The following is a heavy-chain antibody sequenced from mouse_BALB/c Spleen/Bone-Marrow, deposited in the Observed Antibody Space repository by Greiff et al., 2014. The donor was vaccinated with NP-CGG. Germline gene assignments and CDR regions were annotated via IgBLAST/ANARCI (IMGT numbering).Heavy chain of an antibody. CDR3: AKSGYGSFDY. J-gene: IGHJ2*01. CDR2: IYPGDGDT. D-gene: IGHD1-1*01. CDR1: GYAFSSYW. Sequence: QLKESGAELVRPGSSVKISCKASGYAFSSYWVNWVRQRPGQGLEWIGQIYPGDGDTNYNGKFKDKATLTADKSSSTAYMQLSSLTSEASAVYFCAKSGYGSFDYWGQGTTLTVSS. V-gene: IGHV1-80*01.